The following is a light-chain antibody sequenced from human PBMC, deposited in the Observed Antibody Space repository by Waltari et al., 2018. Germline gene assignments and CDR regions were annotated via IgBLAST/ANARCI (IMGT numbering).Light chain of an antibody. Sequence: QSALTQPASVSGSPGQSITISCSGTDSDFGAYDFVSWYQQHPGQAPHLIIYEVSNRPSGISNRCSASKSGNTASRTISGLQAEDEAEYYCSSYTTSSAPGVFGTGTRVTVL. J-gene: IGLJ1*01. V-gene: IGLV2-14*01. CDR3: SSYTTSSAPGV. CDR2: EVS. CDR1: DSDFGAYDF.